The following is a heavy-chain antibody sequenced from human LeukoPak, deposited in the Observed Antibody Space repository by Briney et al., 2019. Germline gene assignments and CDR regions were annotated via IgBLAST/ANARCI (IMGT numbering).Heavy chain of an antibody. Sequence: PLETLSLTCTVSGGSISSYYWNWIRQPPGKGLEWIGYGSYSGSTDYNPSLKSRVTISVDTPKNQFSLKLSSVTAADTAVYYSARAYGSYSFDYWGQGTLVTVSS. J-gene: IGHJ4*02. CDR3: ARAYGSYSFDY. CDR2: GSYSGST. V-gene: IGHV4-59*01. CDR1: GGSISSYY. D-gene: IGHD1-26*01.